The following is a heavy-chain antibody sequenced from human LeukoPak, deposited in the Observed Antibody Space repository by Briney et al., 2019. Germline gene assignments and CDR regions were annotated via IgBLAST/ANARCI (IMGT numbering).Heavy chain of an antibody. CDR1: GYSFTNYY. D-gene: IGHD4-23*01. Sequence: ASVKVSCKASGYSFTNYYTHWVRQAPGQGLEWMGWINPNSGGTNYAQKFQGRVTMTRDTSIRTTYMELSRLSSDDPAVYFCARHLGWELVLDYWGQGTLVTVSS. CDR3: ARHLGWELVLDY. V-gene: IGHV1-2*02. CDR2: INPNSGGT. J-gene: IGHJ4*02.